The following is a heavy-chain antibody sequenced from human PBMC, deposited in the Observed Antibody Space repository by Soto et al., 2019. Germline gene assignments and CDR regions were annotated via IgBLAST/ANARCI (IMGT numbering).Heavy chain of an antibody. CDR1: GYTFTGYY. Sequence: GASVKVSCKASGYTFTGYYMHWVRQAPGQGLEWMGWINPNSGGTNYAQKFQGRVTMTRDTSISTAYMELSRLRSDDTAVYYCAREDIVVVPAAIAPYGMDVRGQGTTVTVSS. CDR2: INPNSGGT. D-gene: IGHD2-2*01. V-gene: IGHV1-2*02. CDR3: AREDIVVVPAAIAPYGMDV. J-gene: IGHJ6*02.